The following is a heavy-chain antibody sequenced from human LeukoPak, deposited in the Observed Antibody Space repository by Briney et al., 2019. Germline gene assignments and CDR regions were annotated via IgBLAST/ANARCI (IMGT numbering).Heavy chain of an antibody. CDR2: ICYSVTT. V-gene: IGHV4-59*01. J-gene: IGHJ4*02. CDR3: ARWNEGLDY. D-gene: IGHD1-1*01. Sequence: PSETLSLTCTVSGASISSYCWSWIRQAPGKGLEWIVYICYSVTTNYNPSLKSRVTISMDTSKHQFSLRLASVTAADTAVYYCARWNEGLDYWGQGILVTVSS. CDR1: GASISSYC.